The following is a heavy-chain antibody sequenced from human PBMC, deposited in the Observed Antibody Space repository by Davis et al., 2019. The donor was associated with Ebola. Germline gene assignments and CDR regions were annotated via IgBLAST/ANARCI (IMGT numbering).Heavy chain of an antibody. D-gene: IGHD3-22*01. Sequence: PSETLSLTCTVSGGSISSFYWSWLRQPAGKGLEWIGYVCYSGSTNYNPSLQSRVSISVDTSKNQFSLKLSSVTAADTAVYYCARVQTPYYYDSSGYYFDYWGQGTLVTVSS. J-gene: IGHJ4*02. CDR1: GGSISSFY. CDR2: VCYSGST. CDR3: ARVQTPYYYDSSGYYFDY. V-gene: IGHV4-59*01.